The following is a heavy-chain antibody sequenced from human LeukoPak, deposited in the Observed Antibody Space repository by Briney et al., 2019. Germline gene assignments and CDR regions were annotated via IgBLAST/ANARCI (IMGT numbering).Heavy chain of an antibody. CDR1: GYSFPTYW. CDR2: IYPGDSDT. V-gene: IGHV5-51*01. Sequence: GESLKISCKGSGYSFPTYWIGWVRQMPGKGLEWMGIIYPGDSDTRYSPSFQGQVTISADKSISTAYLQWSSLKASDTAMYYCARSLTVVREYNYGYGYWGQGTLVTVSS. J-gene: IGHJ4*02. D-gene: IGHD5-18*01. CDR3: ARSLTVVREYNYGYGY.